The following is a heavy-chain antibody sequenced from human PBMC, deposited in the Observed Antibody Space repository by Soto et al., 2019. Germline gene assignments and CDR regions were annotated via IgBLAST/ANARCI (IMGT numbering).Heavy chain of an antibody. CDR3: ARGGPTVTYRHAFDI. CDR2: INHSGSA. J-gene: IGHJ3*02. D-gene: IGHD4-17*01. CDR1: GGSFSGYY. Sequence: QVQLQQWGAGLLKPSETLSLTCAVYGGSFSGYYLSWIRQPPGKGLEWIGEINHSGSANYNPSLKSRVTISVDTSKNQFSLKLSSVTAADTAVYYCARGGPTVTYRHAFDIWGQGTMVTVSS. V-gene: IGHV4-34*01.